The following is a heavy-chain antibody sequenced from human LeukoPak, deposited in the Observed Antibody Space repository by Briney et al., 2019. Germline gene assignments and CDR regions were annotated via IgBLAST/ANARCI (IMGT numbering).Heavy chain of an antibody. J-gene: IGHJ4*02. CDR3: ARGAGGLDFWSGYPGFVYFDY. D-gene: IGHD3-3*01. V-gene: IGHV1-24*01. Sequence: ASVKVSCKVSGYTLTELSMHWVRQAPGKGLEWMGGFDPEDGETIYAQKFQGRVTMTEDTSTDTAYMELSSLRSEDTAVYYCARGAGGLDFWSGYPGFVYFDYWGQGTLVTVSS. CDR2: FDPEDGET. CDR1: GYTLTELS.